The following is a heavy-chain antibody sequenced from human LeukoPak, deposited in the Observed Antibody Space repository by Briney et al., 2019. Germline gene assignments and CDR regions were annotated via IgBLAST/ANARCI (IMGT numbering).Heavy chain of an antibody. V-gene: IGHV3-11*04. CDR1: GFNFSDYY. Sequence: GGSLRLSCVASGFNFSDYYMNWIRQSPGKGLEWISYMSSRSGIIYYADSVKGRFTISRDNARNSLYLQMNHLRDEDTAVYYCARDRELAHCVTTSCDHYYYYYYMDVWGKGTTVTVSS. CDR3: ARDRELAHCVTTSCDHYYYYYYMDV. J-gene: IGHJ6*03. CDR2: MSSRSGII. D-gene: IGHD2-2*01.